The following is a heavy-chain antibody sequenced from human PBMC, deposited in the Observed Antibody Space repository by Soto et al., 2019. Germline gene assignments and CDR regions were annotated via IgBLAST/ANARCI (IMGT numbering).Heavy chain of an antibody. CDR3: SNRGLKMIGVN. CDR2: ISGSGGST. V-gene: IGHV3-23*01. CDR1: GFAFSSYA. Sequence: PGGSLRLSCAASGFAFSSYAMSWVRQAPGKGLEWVSAISGSGGSTYYADSVKGRFTISRDNSKNTLHLQMNSWRAEDTAVYHCSNRGLKMIGVNWGQEILVTASS. J-gene: IGHJ4*02. D-gene: IGHD2-8*01.